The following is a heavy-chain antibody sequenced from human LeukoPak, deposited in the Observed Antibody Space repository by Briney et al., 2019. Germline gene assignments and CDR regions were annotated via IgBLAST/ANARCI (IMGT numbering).Heavy chain of an antibody. CDR2: IYYSGST. V-gene: IGHV4-59*01. CDR1: GGSISSYY. Sequence: SETLSLTCTVSGGSISSYYWSWIRQPPAKGLEWIGYIYYSGSTNYNPSLKSRVTISVDTSKNQFSLKLSSVTAADTAVYYCARVHSGSYYADYYYYMDVWGKGTTVTVSS. D-gene: IGHD1-26*01. CDR3: ARVHSGSYYADYYYYMDV. J-gene: IGHJ6*03.